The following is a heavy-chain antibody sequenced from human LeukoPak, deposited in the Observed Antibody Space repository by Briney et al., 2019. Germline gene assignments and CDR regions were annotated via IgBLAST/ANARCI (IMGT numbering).Heavy chain of an antibody. J-gene: IGHJ6*02. CDR2: ISSSGIT. CDR1: GGSISSYY. Sequence: PSETLSLTCTVSGGSISSYYWSWIRQPPGKGLEWIGYISSSGITQFNPSLHSRLTMSVDTSTTQFSLKLSSVIAADTAVYYCARHKLTTVPTLNSMDVWGQGTSVTVSS. CDR3: ARHKLTTVPTLNSMDV. V-gene: IGHV4-59*08. D-gene: IGHD4-17*01.